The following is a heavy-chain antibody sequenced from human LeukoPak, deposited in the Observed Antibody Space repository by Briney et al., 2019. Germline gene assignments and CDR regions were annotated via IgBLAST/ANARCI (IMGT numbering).Heavy chain of an antibody. J-gene: IGHJ1*01. V-gene: IGHV3-23*01. CDR2: ISGSGGST. CDR3: ANTRH. Sequence: PGGSLRLSCAASGFTFSSYATSWGRDAPGKGLECVLAISGSGGSTYYAHSVKGRFTISRDNSKNTLYLQMNSLRAEDTAVYYCANTRHWGQGTLVTVSS. CDR1: GFTFSSYA.